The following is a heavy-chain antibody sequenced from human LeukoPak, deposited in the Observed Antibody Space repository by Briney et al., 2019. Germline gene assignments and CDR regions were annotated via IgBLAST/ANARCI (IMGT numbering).Heavy chain of an antibody. J-gene: IGHJ4*02. Sequence: SETLSLTCTVSGGSISSYYWSWIRQPPGKGLEWIGYIYYSGSTNYNPSLKSRVTISVDTSMNQFSLRLSSVTAADTAVYYCAREKGNSYGYDYWGQGTLVTVSS. CDR2: IYYSGST. CDR3: AREKGNSYGYDY. CDR1: GGSISSYY. V-gene: IGHV4-59*01. D-gene: IGHD5-18*01.